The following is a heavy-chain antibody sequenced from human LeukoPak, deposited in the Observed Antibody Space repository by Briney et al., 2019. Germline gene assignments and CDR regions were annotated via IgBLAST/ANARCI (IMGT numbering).Heavy chain of an antibody. D-gene: IGHD1-26*01. CDR2: ISYSGST. CDR1: GGSLSPYY. Sequence: SETLSLTCTVSGGSLSPYYWSWIRQSPGKGLEWVGYISYSGSTNSHPSLKSPVTISVDMSKPQFYLELSSVTAADTAVYYCARARYREINYAYAGGFYYMDVWGKGTTVTVSS. V-gene: IGHV4-59*01. J-gene: IGHJ6*03. CDR3: ARARYREINYAYAGGFYYMDV.